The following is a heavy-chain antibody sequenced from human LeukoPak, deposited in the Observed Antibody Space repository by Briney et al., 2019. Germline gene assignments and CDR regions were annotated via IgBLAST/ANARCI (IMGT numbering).Heavy chain of an antibody. CDR1: GFTFSSYA. J-gene: IGHJ4*02. CDR2: ISSSSSYI. Sequence: PGGSLRLSCAASGFTFSSYAMSWVRQAAGKGLEWVSSISSSSSYIYYADSVKGRFTISRDNAKNSLYLQMNSLRAEDTAVYYCAREYYYDSSGFDYWGQGTLVTVSS. D-gene: IGHD3-22*01. CDR3: AREYYYDSSGFDY. V-gene: IGHV3-21*01.